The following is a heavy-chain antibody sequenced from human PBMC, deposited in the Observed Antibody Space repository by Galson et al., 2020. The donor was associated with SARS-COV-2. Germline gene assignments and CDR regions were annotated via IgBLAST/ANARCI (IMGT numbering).Heavy chain of an antibody. CDR1: GFTFGNSW. Sequence: GGSLRLSCAASGFTFGNSWIHWVRQAPGKGLEWVSRINGDGSYTFFADSVKGRFIISRDNANNTVYLQMNSLRAGDTAVYYCARDFDWGSGIWGQGTLVTVSS. J-gene: IGHJ4*02. V-gene: IGHV3-74*01. D-gene: IGHD7-27*01. CDR3: ARDFDWGSGI. CDR2: INGDGSYT.